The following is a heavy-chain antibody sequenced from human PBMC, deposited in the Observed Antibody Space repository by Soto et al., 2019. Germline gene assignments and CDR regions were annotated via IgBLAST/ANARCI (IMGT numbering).Heavy chain of an antibody. CDR1: GGTFSSYA. J-gene: IGHJ3*01. CDR2: IIPIFGTA. CDR3: ATNYYDSSGYYELAGS. Sequence: QVQLVQSGAEVKKPGSSVKVSCKASGGTFSSYAISWVRQAPGQGLEWMGGIIPIFGTANYAQKFQGRGTITEDESTSNAYMEMSSLRSEDMGVYYWATNYYDSSGYYELAGSWGQGTMVTVSS. V-gene: IGHV1-69*01. D-gene: IGHD3-22*01.